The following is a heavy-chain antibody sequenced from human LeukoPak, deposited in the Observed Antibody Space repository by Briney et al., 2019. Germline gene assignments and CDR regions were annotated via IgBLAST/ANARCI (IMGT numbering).Heavy chain of an antibody. CDR3: ARRRYDAFDM. CDR2: ISNSGNT. Sequence: SETLSLTCSVSDTSVPSYYWSWIRQPPGKGLEWIGCISNSGNTNYNPSLKSRVTISLDTSKNYFSLRLSSVTAADTAVYYCARRRYDAFDMWGQGTVVTVSS. J-gene: IGHJ3*02. CDR1: DTSVPSYY. V-gene: IGHV4-59*02.